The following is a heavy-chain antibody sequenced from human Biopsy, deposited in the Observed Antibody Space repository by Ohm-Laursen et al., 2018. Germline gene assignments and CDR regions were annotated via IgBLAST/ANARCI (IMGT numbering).Heavy chain of an antibody. V-gene: IGHV1-2*02. CDR2: ISPKIGDT. CDR3: ALQSVAQMKNFDY. CDR1: GYTFTDYY. D-gene: IGHD6-19*01. J-gene: IGHJ4*02. Sequence: GASVKVSCKASGYTFTDYYIHWVRQAPGQGLEWMGWISPKIGDTNYAHKFQGNITMTRDTSMSTAYMEMSRLRCDDTAVYYCALQSVAQMKNFDYWGQGTLVTVSS.